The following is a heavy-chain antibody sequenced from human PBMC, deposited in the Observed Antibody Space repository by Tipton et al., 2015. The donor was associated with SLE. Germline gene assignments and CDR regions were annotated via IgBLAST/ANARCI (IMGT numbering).Heavy chain of an antibody. Sequence: TLSLTCTVSGGSISSYYWSWIRQPPGKGLEWIGYIYYSGSTNYNPSLKSRVTISVDTSKNQFSLKPSSVTAADTAVYYCARVSGYCSGGSCYSGWYFDLWGRGTLVTVSS. CDR2: IYYSGST. V-gene: IGHV4-59*01. CDR3: ARVSGYCSGGSCYSGWYFDL. D-gene: IGHD2-15*01. J-gene: IGHJ2*01. CDR1: GGSISSYY.